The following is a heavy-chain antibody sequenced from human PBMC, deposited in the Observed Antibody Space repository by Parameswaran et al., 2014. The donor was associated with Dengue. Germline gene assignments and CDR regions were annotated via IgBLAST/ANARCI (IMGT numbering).Heavy chain of an antibody. J-gene: IGHJ6*02. Sequence: WIRQPPGKGLEWVSYISSSGSTIYYADSVKGRFTISRDNAKNSLYLQMNSLRAEDTAVYYCARDTRVRGVFYYYYGMDVWGQGTTVTVSS. D-gene: IGHD3-10*01. V-gene: IGHV3-48*03. CDR3: ARDTRVRGVFYYYYGMDV. CDR2: ISSSGSTI.